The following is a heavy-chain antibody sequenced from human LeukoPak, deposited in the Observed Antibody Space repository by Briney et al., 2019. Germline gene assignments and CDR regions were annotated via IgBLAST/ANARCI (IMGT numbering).Heavy chain of an antibody. CDR2: INSDGSST. CDR3: ARDVPCSGGSCYYFDY. V-gene: IGHV3-74*01. CDR1: GFTFSSYW. D-gene: IGHD2-15*01. J-gene: IGHJ4*02. Sequence: GGSLRLSCAASGFTFSSYWMHWVRQAPGKGLLWVSRINSDGSSTSYADSVKGRFTISRDNAKNSLYLQMNSLRAEDTAVYYCARDVPCSGGSCYYFDYWGQGTLVTVSS.